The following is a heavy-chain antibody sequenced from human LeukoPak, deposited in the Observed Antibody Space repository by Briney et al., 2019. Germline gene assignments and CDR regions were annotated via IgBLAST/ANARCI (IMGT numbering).Heavy chain of an antibody. CDR2: ITAYNGNI. Sequence: ASVKVSCKASGYDFISYGISWVRQAPGQGLEWMGWITAYNGNINYVQKLQGRVTMTTDTSTSTAYMELRSLRSDDTAVYYCARENSLAAGGDAIDIWGQGTMVTVSS. V-gene: IGHV1-18*01. D-gene: IGHD6-13*01. J-gene: IGHJ3*02. CDR3: ARENSLAAGGDAIDI. CDR1: GYDFISYG.